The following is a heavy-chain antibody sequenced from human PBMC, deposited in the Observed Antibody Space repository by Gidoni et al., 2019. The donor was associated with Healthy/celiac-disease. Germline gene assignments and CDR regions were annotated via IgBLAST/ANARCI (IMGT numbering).Heavy chain of an antibody. CDR1: GFTFDDYA. J-gene: IGHJ3*02. D-gene: IGHD3-22*01. V-gene: IGHV3-9*01. CDR2: ISWNSGSI. Sequence: EVQLVESGGGLVQPGRSLRLSCAASGFTFDDYAMHWVRQAPGKGLEWVSGISWNSGSIGYADSVKGRFTISRDNAKNSLYLQMNSLRAEDTALYYCAKDISDSSGYLGDTPFDIWGQGTMVTVSS. CDR3: AKDISDSSGYLGDTPFDI.